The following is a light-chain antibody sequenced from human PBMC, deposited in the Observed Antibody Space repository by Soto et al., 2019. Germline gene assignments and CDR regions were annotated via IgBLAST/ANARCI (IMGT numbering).Light chain of an antibody. J-gene: IGLJ2*01. Sequence: QSALTQPASVSGSPGQSITISCTGTSSDVGSYNLVSWYQQHPGKAPKLMIYDVSKRPSGVPDRFSGSKSGNTASLTISGLQAEDEADYYCCSYAGSYILVGGGTKVTVL. CDR1: SSDVGSYNL. CDR3: CSYAGSYIL. V-gene: IGLV2-23*02. CDR2: DVS.